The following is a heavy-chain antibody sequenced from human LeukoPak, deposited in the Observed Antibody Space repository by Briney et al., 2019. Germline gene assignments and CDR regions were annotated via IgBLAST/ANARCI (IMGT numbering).Heavy chain of an antibody. D-gene: IGHD3-22*01. V-gene: IGHV1-18*01. CDR1: GYTFTSYG. J-gene: IGHJ5*02. Sequence: ASVKVSCKASGYTFTSYGISWVRQAPGQGLEWMGWMSAYNGNANYAQKLQGRVTMTTDPSTSTAYMELRSLRSDDTAVYYCAREKKYYYDRNWFDPWGQGTLVTVSS. CDR2: MSAYNGNA. CDR3: AREKKYYYDRNWFDP.